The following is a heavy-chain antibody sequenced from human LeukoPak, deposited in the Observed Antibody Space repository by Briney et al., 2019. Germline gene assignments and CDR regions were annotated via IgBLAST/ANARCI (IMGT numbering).Heavy chain of an antibody. Sequence: GGSLRLSCAASGFTFSSYSMNWVRQAPGKGLEWVSSITSSGRYIYYADSVKGRFTISRDNAKNSLYLQMNSLRAEDTAVYYCARGRDGYNFGWFDPWGQGTLVTVSS. CDR2: ITSSGRYI. J-gene: IGHJ5*02. CDR1: GFTFSSYS. V-gene: IGHV3-21*01. CDR3: ARGRDGYNFGWFDP. D-gene: IGHD5-24*01.